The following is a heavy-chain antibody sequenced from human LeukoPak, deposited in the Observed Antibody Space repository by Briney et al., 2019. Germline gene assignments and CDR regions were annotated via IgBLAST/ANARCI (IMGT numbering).Heavy chain of an antibody. V-gene: IGHV1-18*01. D-gene: IGHD1-26*01. CDR3: ARDPKWEGWNTEGRVMDV. CDR1: GYTFMKYG. Sequence: ASVNVSCKASGYTFMKYGFSWVRQAPGQGLEWLGWISTYNGNTKYAEKFQGRVTMTRDTSTSTAYMELRSLRSDDTAVYHCARDPKWEGWNTEGRVMDVWGQGTTVTVSS. J-gene: IGHJ6*02. CDR2: ISTYNGNT.